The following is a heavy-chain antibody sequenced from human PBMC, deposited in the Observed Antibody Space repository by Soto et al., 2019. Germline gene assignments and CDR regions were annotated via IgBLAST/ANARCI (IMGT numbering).Heavy chain of an antibody. J-gene: IGHJ2*01. CDR3: ARGRFWYFDL. V-gene: IGHV4-31*03. CDR1: GGSISSGGYY. Sequence: QVQLQESGPGLVKPSQTLSLTCTVSGGSISSGGYYWSWIRQHPGKDLEWIAYIYSSGNTDYNPSLKSRVIMSVDTSKNQFSLKLSSVTAAVTAVYYCARGRFWYFDLWGRGSLVSVSS. CDR2: IYSSGNT.